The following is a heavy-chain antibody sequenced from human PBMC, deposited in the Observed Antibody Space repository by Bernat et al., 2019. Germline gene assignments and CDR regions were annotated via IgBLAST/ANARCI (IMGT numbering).Heavy chain of an antibody. CDR1: GFTFSNAW. D-gene: IGHD3-10*01. J-gene: IGHJ6*04. Sequence: EVQLVESGGGLVKPGGSLRLSCAASGFTFSNAWMNWVRQAPGKGLEWVGRIKSKTDGGTTDYAAPVKGRFTISRDDSKNTLYLQMNSLKTEDTAVYYCTTGPLWFGELLFPADYYYGMDVWGKGTTVTVSS. V-gene: IGHV3-15*07. CDR2: IKSKTDGGTT. CDR3: TTGPLWFGELLFPADYYYGMDV.